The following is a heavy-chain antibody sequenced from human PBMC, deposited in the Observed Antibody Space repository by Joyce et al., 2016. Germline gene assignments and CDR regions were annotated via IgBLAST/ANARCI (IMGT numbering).Heavy chain of an antibody. Sequence: QVQLVESGGGVVQPGRSLRLSCAASGLTLSNYGVHWVRQAPGKGLEWVAVISYDGICKYYADSVKGRFTISRDNSKNTVFLEMNSLRAEDTAVYYCAKILTATYSSGWFLDYWGQGTLVTVSS. CDR1: GLTLSNYG. CDR2: ISYDGICK. V-gene: IGHV3-30*18. D-gene: IGHD6-25*01. CDR3: AKILTATYSSGWFLDY. J-gene: IGHJ4*02.